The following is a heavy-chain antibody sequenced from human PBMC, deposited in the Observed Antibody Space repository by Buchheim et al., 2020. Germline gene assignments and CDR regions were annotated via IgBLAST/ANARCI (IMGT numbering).Heavy chain of an antibody. J-gene: IGHJ3*02. D-gene: IGHD3-22*01. CDR2: IYYSGST. V-gene: IGHV4-30-4*01. CDR1: GGPISSGDYY. CDR3: ARDGVKGYDSSGPGKYDAFDI. Sequence: QVQLQESGPGLVKPSQTLSLTCTVPGGPISSGDYYWSWIRQPPGKGLERIGYIYYSGSTYYNPSLKRRVTISVDTSTNQFSLKLSSVTAADTAVYYCARDGVKGYDSSGPGKYDAFDIWGQGT.